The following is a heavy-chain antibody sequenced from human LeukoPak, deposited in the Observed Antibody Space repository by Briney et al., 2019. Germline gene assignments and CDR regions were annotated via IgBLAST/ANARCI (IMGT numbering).Heavy chain of an antibody. CDR1: SGSFSGYY. J-gene: IGHJ5*02. V-gene: IGHV4-34*01. Sequence: SETLSLTCAVYSGSFSGYYWSWIRQPPGKGLEWIGEINDSGSTNYNPSLKSRVTISVDTSKNQFSLKLSSVTAADRAVYYCAGGVRFDPWGQGTLVTVSS. CDR3: AGGVRFDP. CDR2: INDSGST.